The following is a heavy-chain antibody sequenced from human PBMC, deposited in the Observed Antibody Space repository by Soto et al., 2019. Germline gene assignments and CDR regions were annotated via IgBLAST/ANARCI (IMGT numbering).Heavy chain of an antibody. D-gene: IGHD6-13*01. Sequence: PGGSLSLSCAASGFNFSDYYMSWIRQAPGKGLEWVSYMSNSSSYTNYADTVKGRFTISRDNAKNSLYLQMNSLRAEETAVYYCARALGGYSSSWMGFDYWGQGTLVTVSS. V-gene: IGHV3-11*06. J-gene: IGHJ4*02. CDR2: MSNSSSYT. CDR1: GFNFSDYY. CDR3: ARALGGYSSSWMGFDY.